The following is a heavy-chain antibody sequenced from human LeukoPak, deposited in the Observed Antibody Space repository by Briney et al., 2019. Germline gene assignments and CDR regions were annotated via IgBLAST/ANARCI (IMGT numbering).Heavy chain of an antibody. CDR3: ATHYYGSGRNYWGHYFDH. J-gene: IGHJ4*02. Sequence: HPGGSLRLSCAASGFTFSHAWMSWVRQAPGKGLEWLANIKPDGGEKYYVDSVKGRFTISRDNTKKSLYVQMNNLRAEDTAVYYCATHYYGSGRNYWGHYFDHWGQGTLVTVSS. CDR1: GFTFSHAW. CDR2: IKPDGGEK. V-gene: IGHV3-7*01. D-gene: IGHD3-10*01.